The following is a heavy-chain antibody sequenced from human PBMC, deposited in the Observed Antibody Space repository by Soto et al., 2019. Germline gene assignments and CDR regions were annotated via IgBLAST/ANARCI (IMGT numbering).Heavy chain of an antibody. Sequence: GSRIPSCPVSGFTFGDSYMSWIRQAPGKGLEWLSYISPGSRYPAYADSVKGRFTISRDNAKRSLYLQMMSLTAEDTAIYYCVRGGGGGLFDPWGQGTMVTVYS. V-gene: IGHV3-11*06. CDR3: VRGGGGGLFDP. CDR1: GFTFGDSY. J-gene: IGHJ5*02. CDR2: ISPGSRYP. D-gene: IGHD2-15*01.